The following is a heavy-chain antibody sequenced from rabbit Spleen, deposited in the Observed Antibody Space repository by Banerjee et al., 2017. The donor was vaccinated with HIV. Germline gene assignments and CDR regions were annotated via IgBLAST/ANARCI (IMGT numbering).Heavy chain of an antibody. Sequence: QEQLEESGGGLVKPEGSLTLTCKASGFSFSDRDVMCWVRQAPGKGLEWIACIDTNDGDTDYANWPKGRFTISKTSSTTVTLQMTSLTAADTATYFCARNYVNVFDPWGPGTLVTVS. V-gene: IGHV1S45*01. CDR3: ARNYVNVFDP. CDR1: GFSFSDRDV. J-gene: IGHJ2*01. CDR2: IDTNDGDT. D-gene: IGHD1-1*01.